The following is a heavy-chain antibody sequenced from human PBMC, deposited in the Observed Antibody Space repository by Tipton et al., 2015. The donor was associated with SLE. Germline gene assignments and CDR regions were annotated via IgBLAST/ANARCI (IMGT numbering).Heavy chain of an antibody. V-gene: IGHV4-31*03. CDR2: IYYSGST. CDR3: ARWNDWDAFDI. J-gene: IGHJ3*02. Sequence: LRLSCTVSGGSISSDGYYWSWIRQHPGKGLEWIGYIYYSGSTYYNPSLKSRVTISVDTSKNQFSLKLSSVTAADTAVYYCARWNDWDAFDIWGQASMVTVSS. CDR1: GGSISSDGYY. D-gene: IGHD2-21*01.